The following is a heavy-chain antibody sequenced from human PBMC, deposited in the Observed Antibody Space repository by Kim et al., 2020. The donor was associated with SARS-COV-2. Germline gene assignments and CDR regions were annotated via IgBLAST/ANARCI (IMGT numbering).Heavy chain of an antibody. Sequence: AASVKGRFNISRDDSKTTAYLQMNSLKTEDTAVYYCTRSVVAGIRGGMDVWGQGTTVTVSS. CDR3: TRSVVAGIRGGMDV. V-gene: IGHV3-73*01. D-gene: IGHD2-15*01. J-gene: IGHJ6*02.